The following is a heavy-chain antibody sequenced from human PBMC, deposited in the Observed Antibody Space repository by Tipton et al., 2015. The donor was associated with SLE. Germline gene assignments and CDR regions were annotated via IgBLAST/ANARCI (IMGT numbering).Heavy chain of an antibody. D-gene: IGHD3-3*01. CDR1: GGSISSSSYY. CDR2: IYYSGST. J-gene: IGHJ6*03. Sequence: TLSLTCTVSGGSISSSSYYWGWIRQPPGKGLEWIGSIYYSGSTYYNPSLKSRVTISVDTSKNQFSLRLSSVTAADTAVYYCAREAPTGNYDFWSGYYESGDYYYMDVWGKGTTVTVSS. V-gene: IGHV4-39*07. CDR3: AREAPTGNYDFWSGYYESGDYYYMDV.